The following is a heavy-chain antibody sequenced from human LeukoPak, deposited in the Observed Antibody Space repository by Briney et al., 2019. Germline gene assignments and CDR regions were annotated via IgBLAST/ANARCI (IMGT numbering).Heavy chain of an antibody. CDR1: GRSFSGYY. V-gene: IGHV4-34*01. J-gene: IGHJ4*02. CDR2: INHSGST. Sequence: PSETLSLTCAVYGRSFSGYYWSWIRQPPGKGLEWIGEINHSGSTNYNPSLKSRVTISVDTSKNQFSLKLSSVSAAHTAVYYCARGGMQQLELDYWGQGTLVTVSP. D-gene: IGHD6-13*01. CDR3: ARGGMQQLELDY.